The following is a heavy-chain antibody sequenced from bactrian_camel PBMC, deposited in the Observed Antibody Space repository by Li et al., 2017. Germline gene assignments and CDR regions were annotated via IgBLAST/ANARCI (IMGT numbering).Heavy chain of an antibody. D-gene: IGHD7*01. CDR1: GYPFSRAC. CDR2: VARDGST. V-gene: IGHV3S53*01. CDR3: AKPPGNSDCYSGVWWLNPEHTY. Sequence: HVQLVESGGGLVQPGGSLKVSCVVSGYPFSRACMGWFRQALGKEREAVAVVARDGSTTYSDSVEGRFTISQDSAQNTLWLQMNSLKPEDSAMYYCAKPPGNSDCYSGVWWLNPEHTYGGQGTQVTVS. J-gene: IGHJ4*01.